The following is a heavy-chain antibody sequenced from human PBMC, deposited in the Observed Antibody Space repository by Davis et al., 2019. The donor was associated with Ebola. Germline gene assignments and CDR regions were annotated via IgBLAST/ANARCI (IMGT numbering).Heavy chain of an antibody. D-gene: IGHD3-3*01. V-gene: IGHV4-39*01. CDR3: ARQGFWSGYTFDY. J-gene: IGHJ4*02. CDR2: IYYSGST. Sequence: MPSETLSLTCTVSGGSISSSSYYWGWIRQPPGKGLVWIGCIYYSGSTYYNPSLKRRVTISVDTSKNQFSLKLSPMTAADTAVYYCARQGFWSGYTFDYWGQGTLVTVSS. CDR1: GGSISSSSYY.